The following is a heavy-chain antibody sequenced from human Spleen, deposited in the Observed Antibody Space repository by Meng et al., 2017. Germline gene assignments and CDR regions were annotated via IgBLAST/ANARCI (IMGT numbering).Heavy chain of an antibody. V-gene: IGHV3-74*01. J-gene: IGHJ4*02. CDR1: GFTVSSNY. D-gene: IGHD6-13*01. Sequence: GESLKISCAASGFTVSSNYMSWVRQAPGKGLVWVSRINTDGSTTSYADSVKGRFTISRDNAKNTLYLQMNSLRVEDTAVYYCARDLGGIFAYWGQGALVTVSS. CDR2: INTDGSTT. CDR3: ARDLGGIFAY.